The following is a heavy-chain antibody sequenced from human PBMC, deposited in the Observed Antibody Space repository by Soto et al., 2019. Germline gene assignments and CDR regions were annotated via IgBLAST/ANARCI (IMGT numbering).Heavy chain of an antibody. CDR3: ARDPKTSGGQHWAFNYFDS. V-gene: IGHV3-30-3*01. D-gene: IGHD7-27*01. CDR2: ISYAGTNK. CDR1: GFSFSISP. Sequence: QVQLVESGGGVVQPGRSLRLSCAASGFSFSISPMHWVRQAPGKGPEWVALISYAGTNKFYADSVKGRFTISRDNSKSTLYLQVDSRRPEDAAVYYCARDPKTSGGQHWAFNYFDSWGQGTLVTVS. J-gene: IGHJ4*02.